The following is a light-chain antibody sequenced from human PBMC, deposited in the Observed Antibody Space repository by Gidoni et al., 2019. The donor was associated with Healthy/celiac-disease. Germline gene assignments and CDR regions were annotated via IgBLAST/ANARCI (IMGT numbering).Light chain of an antibody. CDR2: EDS. Sequence: QSALTQPAPVSGFPGQSITISCTGTSSDVSGYNYVSWYQQNPGKAPKLMIYEDSNRPSGVSNRFCGSKSGNTASLTICGHQAEEEADYYSSSYTSSSTWVFGGGTKLTVL. J-gene: IGLJ3*02. CDR3: SSYTSSSTWV. V-gene: IGLV2-14*01. CDR1: SSDVSGYNY.